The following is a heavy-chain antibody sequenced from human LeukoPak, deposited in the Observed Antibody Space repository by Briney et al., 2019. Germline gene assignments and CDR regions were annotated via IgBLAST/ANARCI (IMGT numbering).Heavy chain of an antibody. V-gene: IGHV1-69*13. CDR1: GGTFSSYA. D-gene: IGHD2-15*01. J-gene: IGHJ4*02. Sequence: VASVKVSCKASGGTFSSYAISWVRQAPGQGLEWMGGIIPIFGTANYAQKFQGRVTITADESTSTAYMELSSLRSEDTAVYYCASPKPKYCSGGSCPFDYWGQGTLVTVSS. CDR2: IIPIFGTA. CDR3: ASPKPKYCSGGSCPFDY.